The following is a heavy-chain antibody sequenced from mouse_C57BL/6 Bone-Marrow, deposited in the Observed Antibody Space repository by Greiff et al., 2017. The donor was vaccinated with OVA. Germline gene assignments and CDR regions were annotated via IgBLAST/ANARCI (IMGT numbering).Heavy chain of an antibody. CDR1: GFTFSNYW. CDR2: IRLKSDNYAT. V-gene: IGHV6-3*01. CDR3: TGAGDLLRYYAMDY. Sequence: EVMLVESGGGLVQPGGSMKLSCVASGFTFSNYWMNWVRQSPEKGLEWVAQIRLKSDNYATHYAESVKGRFTISRDDSKSSVYLQMNNLRAEDTGIYYCTGAGDLLRYYAMDYWGQGTSVTVSS. J-gene: IGHJ4*01. D-gene: IGHD1-1*01.